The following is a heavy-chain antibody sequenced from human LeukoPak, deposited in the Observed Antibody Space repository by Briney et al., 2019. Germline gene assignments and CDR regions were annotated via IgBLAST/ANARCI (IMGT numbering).Heavy chain of an antibody. CDR3: ARAFYGGRTEYYFDS. V-gene: IGHV3-23*01. D-gene: IGHD4-23*01. CDR1: GFTFSNYA. J-gene: IGHJ4*02. Sequence: PGGSLRLSCAASGFTFSNYAMSWVRQAPGKGLEWVSAISGSGGTTNFADSVKGRFTISRDNSKNTLYLQLNSLRVDDTAVYYCARAFYGGRTEYYFDSWGQGTLVTVSS. CDR2: ISGSGGTT.